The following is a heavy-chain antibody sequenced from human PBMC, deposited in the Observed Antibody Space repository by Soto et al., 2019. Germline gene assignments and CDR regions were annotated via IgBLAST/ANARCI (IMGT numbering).Heavy chain of an antibody. D-gene: IGHD4-17*01. Sequence: EVQLVESGGGLVQPGGSLRLSCAASGFTFSSYWMNWVRQAPGKGLEWVANIKQDGSEKYYVDSVKGRFTISRDNAKNSLYLQMNSLRAEDTAVYYCARDGMTTVTTGYSLDVWGQGTTVTVSS. CDR3: ARDGMTTVTTGYSLDV. CDR1: GFTFSSYW. CDR2: IKQDGSEK. V-gene: IGHV3-7*05. J-gene: IGHJ6*02.